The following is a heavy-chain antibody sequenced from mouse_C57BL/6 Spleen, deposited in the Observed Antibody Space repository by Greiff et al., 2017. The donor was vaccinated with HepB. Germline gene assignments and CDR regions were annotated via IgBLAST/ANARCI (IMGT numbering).Heavy chain of an antibody. CDR1: GYTFTSYW. CDR3: ASPITTDWYFDV. CDR2: IYPSDSET. J-gene: IGHJ1*03. Sequence: QVQLQQPGAELVRPGSSVKLSCKASGYTFTSYWMHWVKQRPIQGLEWIGNIYPSDSETHYNQKFKDKATLTVDKSSSTAYMQLSSLTSEDSAVYYCASPITTDWYFDVWGTGTTVTVSS. V-gene: IGHV1-52*01. D-gene: IGHD1-1*01.